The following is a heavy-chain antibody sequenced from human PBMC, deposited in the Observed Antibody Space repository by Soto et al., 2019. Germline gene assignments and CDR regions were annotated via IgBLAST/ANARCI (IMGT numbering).Heavy chain of an antibody. CDR1: GFRFRDYA. CDR3: ARTFDFWVRYSPFDS. V-gene: IGHV3-23*01. CDR2: ISDGGRST. D-gene: IGHD3-3*01. J-gene: IGHJ4*02. Sequence: EVQLFQSGGGLVQPGGSLRLSCAGSGFRFRDYAMGWVRQPPGSGLEWVSFISDGGRSTYYADSVKGRFSISRDNSKNTLYLELSGLRAEDTAVYFCARTFDFWVRYSPFDSWGQGSLVTVSS.